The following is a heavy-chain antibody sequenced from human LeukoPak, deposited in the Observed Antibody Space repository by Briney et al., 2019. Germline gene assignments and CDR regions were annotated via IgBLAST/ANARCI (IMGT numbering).Heavy chain of an antibody. CDR2: IYYSGST. D-gene: IGHD4-17*01. Sequence: SETLSLTCTVSGGSISSYYWSWIRQPPGKGLEWIGYIYYSGSTNYNPSLKSRVTISVDTSKSQFAQKVTSVTAADTAVYYCARDEYGDFQGFDFWGQGTRVTVSS. J-gene: IGHJ4*02. CDR1: GGSISSYY. V-gene: IGHV4-59*01. CDR3: ARDEYGDFQGFDF.